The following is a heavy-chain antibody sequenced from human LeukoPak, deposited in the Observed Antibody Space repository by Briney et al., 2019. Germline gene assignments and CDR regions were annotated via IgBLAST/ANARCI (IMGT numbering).Heavy chain of an antibody. J-gene: IGHJ4*02. CDR1: GFTFSSYS. Sequence: GGSLRLSCAASGFTFSSYSMNWVRQAPGKGLEWVALIWFDGSNKYYADSVKGRFTISRDNSKNTLYLQMNSLRAEDTAVYYCAKEGSGGNFDYWGQGTLVTVSS. CDR3: AKEGSGGNFDY. D-gene: IGHD2-15*01. CDR2: IWFDGSNK. V-gene: IGHV3-33*06.